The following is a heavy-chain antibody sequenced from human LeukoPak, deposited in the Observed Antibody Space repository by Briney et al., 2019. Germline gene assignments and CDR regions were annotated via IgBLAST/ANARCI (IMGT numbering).Heavy chain of an antibody. CDR2: INPSGGST. CDR1: GYTFTSYY. Sequence: ASVKVSCKASGYTFTSYYMHWVRQAPGQGLEGMGIINPSGGSTSYAQKFQGRVTMTRDMSTTTVYMELSSLRSEDTAVYYCARELPGGRLVRGVITRDDGFDIWGQGTMVTVSS. J-gene: IGHJ3*02. CDR3: ARELPGGRLVRGVITRDDGFDI. V-gene: IGHV1-46*01. D-gene: IGHD3-10*01.